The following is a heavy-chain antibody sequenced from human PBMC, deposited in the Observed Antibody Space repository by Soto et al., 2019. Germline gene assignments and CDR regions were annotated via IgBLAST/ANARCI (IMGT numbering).Heavy chain of an antibody. CDR3: AKWEGLGSDYYYYAMDV. CDR2: IYHSGYT. CDR1: GGSISSGGYY. D-gene: IGHD1-26*01. J-gene: IGHJ6*02. V-gene: IGHV4-31*03. Sequence: SETLSLTCTVSGGSISSGGYYWTWIRQHPGKGLEWIAYIYHSGYTFYNPSLKSRVTMSVDTSKNQFSLKLRSVTAADTAVYYCAKWEGLGSDYYYYAMDVWGQGTTVTVLL.